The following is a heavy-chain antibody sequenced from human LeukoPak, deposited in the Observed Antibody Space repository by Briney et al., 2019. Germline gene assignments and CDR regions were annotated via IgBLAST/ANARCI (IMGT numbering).Heavy chain of an antibody. Sequence: SETLSLTCTVSGCSISRDNWWGWVRQPPGKGLEWIGEIHHSGSTNYNPSLKSRATISVDKYENQFSVKLSSVTAADTAVYYCAGYGGDWYPESWGQGTLVTISS. CDR1: GCSISRDNW. CDR3: AGYGGDWYPES. D-gene: IGHD6-19*01. CDR2: IHHSGST. J-gene: IGHJ4*02. V-gene: IGHV4-4*02.